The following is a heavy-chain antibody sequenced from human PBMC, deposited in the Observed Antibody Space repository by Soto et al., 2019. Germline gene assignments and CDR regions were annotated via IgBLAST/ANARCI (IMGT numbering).Heavy chain of an antibody. CDR2: IHHSGRT. Sequence: PSETLSLTCAVYGGSFSGYYWTWIRQTPGKGLEWIGEIHHSGRTNYTPSLKSRVSISADTSKTQFSLNLTSVTAADTAVYYCARGECSSNYCFTRCGFDIWGQGTVVTVSS. J-gene: IGHJ3*02. V-gene: IGHV4-34*01. CDR3: ARGECSSNYCFTRCGFDI. D-gene: IGHD2-2*01. CDR1: GGSFSGYY.